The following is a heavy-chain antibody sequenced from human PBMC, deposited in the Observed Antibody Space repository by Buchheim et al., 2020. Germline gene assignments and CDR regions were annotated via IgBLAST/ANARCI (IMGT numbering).Heavy chain of an antibody. J-gene: IGHJ4*02. D-gene: IGHD3-3*01. CDR1: GFTFSSYA. V-gene: IGHV3-23*04. CDR3: AKWDTITIFGVISSDF. Sequence: EVQLVESGGGLVQPGGSLRLSCAASGFTFSSYAMNWVRQAPGKGLEWVSAISGSGYNTYYADSVKGRFTISRDNSKNTLSLQMNSLRAEDTAVYYCAKWDTITIFGVISSDFWGQGTL. CDR2: ISGSGYNT.